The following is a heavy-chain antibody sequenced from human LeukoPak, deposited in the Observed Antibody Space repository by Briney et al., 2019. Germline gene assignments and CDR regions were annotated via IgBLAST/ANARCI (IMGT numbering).Heavy chain of an antibody. V-gene: IGHV3-48*01. D-gene: IGHD6-13*01. J-gene: IGHJ4*02. Sequence: GGSLRLSCAASGFTFSSYSMNWVRQAPGKGLEWVSYISSSSSTIYYADSVKGRFTISRDNAKNSLYLQMNSLRAEDTAVYYCARDLTAAAGRHWGQGTLVTVSS. CDR2: ISSSSSTI. CDR1: GFTFSSYS. CDR3: ARDLTAAAGRH.